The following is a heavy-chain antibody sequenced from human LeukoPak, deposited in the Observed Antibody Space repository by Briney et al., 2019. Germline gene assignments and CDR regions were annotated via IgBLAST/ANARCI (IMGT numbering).Heavy chain of an antibody. Sequence: ASVKVSCKASGYTFTSYDINWVRQATGQGLEWMGWLNPNGGNTGYAQKFQGRVTMTRNTSISTAYMELSSLRSEDTAVYYCATGRFQFRRAAVAGEHQEWFDPWGQGTLVSVSS. D-gene: IGHD6-19*01. CDR2: LNPNGGNT. J-gene: IGHJ5*02. V-gene: IGHV1-8*01. CDR3: ATGRFQFRRAAVAGEHQEWFDP. CDR1: GYTFTSYD.